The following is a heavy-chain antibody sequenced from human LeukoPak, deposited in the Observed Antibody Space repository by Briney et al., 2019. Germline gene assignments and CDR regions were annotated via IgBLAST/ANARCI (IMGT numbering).Heavy chain of an antibody. J-gene: IGHJ5*02. Sequence: PGGSLRLSCAASGFTFSDYYMSSIRQPPGKGLGWDSYISGSGSTIYDADSVKGRFTISRDNAKNSLYLQMNSLRVEDTAVYYCARAWGIFGVAPFDPWGQGTLVTVSS. D-gene: IGHD3-3*01. CDR1: GFTFSDYY. CDR3: ARAWGIFGVAPFDP. V-gene: IGHV3-11*01. CDR2: ISGSGSTI.